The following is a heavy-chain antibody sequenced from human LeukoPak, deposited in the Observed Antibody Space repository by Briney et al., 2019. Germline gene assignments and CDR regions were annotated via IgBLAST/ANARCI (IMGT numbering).Heavy chain of an antibody. Sequence: GGSLRLSCAASGFTFSTYTMNWVRQAPGKGLQWVSSISTRRSYLYYADSVKGRFTISRDDAKNSLYLQLNSLRAEDTAVYYCATLASTDGYWGQGTLVTVSS. J-gene: IGHJ4*02. CDR1: GFTFSTYT. CDR3: ATLASTDGY. D-gene: IGHD1-1*01. CDR2: ISTRRSYL. V-gene: IGHV3-21*01.